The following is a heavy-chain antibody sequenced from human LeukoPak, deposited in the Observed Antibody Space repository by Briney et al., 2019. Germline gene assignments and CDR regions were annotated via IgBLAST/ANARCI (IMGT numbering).Heavy chain of an antibody. V-gene: IGHV1-69*05. J-gene: IGHJ4*02. CDR2: IIPIFGTA. CDR3: ARHYSSSWYANDY. D-gene: IGHD6-13*01. Sequence: SVKVSCKASGGTFSSYAISWVRQAPGQGLEWMGGIIPIFGTANYAQKFQGRVTMTRNTSISTAYMELSSLRSEDTAVYYCARHYSSSWYANDYWGQGTLVTVSS. CDR1: GGTFSSYA.